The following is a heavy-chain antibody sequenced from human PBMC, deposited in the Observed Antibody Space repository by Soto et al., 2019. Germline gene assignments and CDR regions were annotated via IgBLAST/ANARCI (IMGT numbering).Heavy chain of an antibody. D-gene: IGHD2-2*01. CDR3: ARGLDQPPVGLYFDT. Sequence: QAQLVQSGAEVKNPGSSVKVSCKTSGGTFSSYLIDWVRQAPGQGLEWMGGIIPAFGTPKYAQKFQGRVTITADKSTTTAYMELRTLASEDTAVYYCARGLDQPPVGLYFDTWGQGTLVTVSS. V-gene: IGHV1-69*06. J-gene: IGHJ4*02. CDR1: GGTFSSYL. CDR2: IIPAFGTP.